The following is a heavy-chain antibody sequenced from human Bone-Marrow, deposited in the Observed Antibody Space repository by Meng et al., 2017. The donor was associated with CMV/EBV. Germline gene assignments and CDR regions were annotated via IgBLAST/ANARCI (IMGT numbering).Heavy chain of an antibody. CDR3: ARVNSGSFDY. CDR1: GGSMSSGGYY. Sequence: TCTDSGGSMSSGGYYWSVIRQHPGKGLEWIGYIYYSGSTYYNPSLKSRVTISVETSKNQFSLKLSSVTAADTAVYYCARVNSGSFDYWGQGTLVTVSS. V-gene: IGHV4-31*03. CDR2: IYYSGST. J-gene: IGHJ4*02. D-gene: IGHD1-26*01.